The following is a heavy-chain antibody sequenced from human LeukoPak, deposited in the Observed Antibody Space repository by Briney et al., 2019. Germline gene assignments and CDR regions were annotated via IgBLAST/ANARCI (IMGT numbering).Heavy chain of an antibody. D-gene: IGHD3-10*01. Sequence: SETLSLTCTVSGGSLSSYYWSWIGQPAGKGLEWIGRIFASGSTNSNPSLKSRVTMSVDTSKSQFSLNLSSVTAADTAVYYCARHSAMDVWGKGTTVTVSS. J-gene: IGHJ6*04. V-gene: IGHV4-4*07. CDR2: IFASGST. CDR1: GGSLSSYY. CDR3: ARHSAMDV.